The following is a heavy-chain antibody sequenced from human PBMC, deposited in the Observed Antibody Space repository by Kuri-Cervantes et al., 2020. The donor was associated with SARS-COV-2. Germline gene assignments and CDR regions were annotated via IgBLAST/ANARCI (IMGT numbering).Heavy chain of an antibody. CDR3: AADPKIGPFYYYYGMDV. D-gene: IGHD3-22*01. V-gene: IGHV1-58*01. CDR2: IFVGSGDT. CDR1: GFTFRSSA. Sequence: SAKVSCKASGFTFRSSAVQWVRQARGQHLEWIGRIFVGSGDTNYAQEFHERVTITRDVSTSTAYMELSSLRSEDTAVYYCAADPKIGPFYYYYGMDVWGQGATVTVSS. J-gene: IGHJ6*02.